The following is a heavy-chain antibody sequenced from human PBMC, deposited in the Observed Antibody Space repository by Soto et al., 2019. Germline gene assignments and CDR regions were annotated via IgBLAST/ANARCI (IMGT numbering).Heavy chain of an antibody. CDR2: ISTYSGDT. Sequence: PWPSVKVSCKASGYTFFTYDISWVRQAPGQGLEWMGWISTYSGDTKYAQKFQGRVTMTTDTSTTTAYLELRSLRSDDTAVYYCARHHGPTTSENWFDPWGQGTLVTVSS. D-gene: IGHD5-12*01. CDR1: GYTFFTYD. J-gene: IGHJ5*02. V-gene: IGHV1-18*01. CDR3: ARHHGPTTSENWFDP.